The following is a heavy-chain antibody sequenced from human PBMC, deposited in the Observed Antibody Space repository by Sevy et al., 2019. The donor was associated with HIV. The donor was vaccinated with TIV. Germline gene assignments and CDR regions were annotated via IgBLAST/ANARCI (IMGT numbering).Heavy chain of an antibody. CDR1: GFTFNIYG. CDR2: IWKDGHNK. D-gene: IGHD3-16*01. CDR3: VREQGPFTAFDI. Sequence: GGSLRLSCAASGFTFNIYGMHWVRQAPGKGLEWVAVIWKDGHNKFYTDSVRGRFTFSRENSRSTLSLQMDSLRVEDTAVYYCVREQGPFTAFDIWGHGTMVTVSS. J-gene: IGHJ3*02. V-gene: IGHV3-33*04.